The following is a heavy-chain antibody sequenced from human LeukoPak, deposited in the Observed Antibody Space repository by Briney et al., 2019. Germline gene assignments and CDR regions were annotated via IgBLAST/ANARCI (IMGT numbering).Heavy chain of an antibody. CDR1: GGSISSYY. V-gene: IGHV4-59*12. D-gene: IGHD3-10*01. CDR2: IYYSGST. J-gene: IGHJ6*02. Sequence: PSETLSLTCTVSGGSISSYYWSWIRQPPGKGLEWIGYIYYSGSTNYNPSLKSRVTISVDTSKNQFSLKLSSVTAADTAVYYCARGKNYYGWKLSYGMDVWGQGTTVTVSS. CDR3: ARGKNYYGWKLSYGMDV.